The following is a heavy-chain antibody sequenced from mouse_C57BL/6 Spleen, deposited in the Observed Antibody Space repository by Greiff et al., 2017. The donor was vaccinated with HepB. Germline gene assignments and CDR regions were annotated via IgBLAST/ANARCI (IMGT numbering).Heavy chain of an antibody. CDR2: IDPSDSET. J-gene: IGHJ2*01. V-gene: IGHV1-52*01. CDR3: ARAPPLYYSNYDGLYYFDY. D-gene: IGHD2-5*01. Sequence: QVQLQQPGAELVRPGSSVKLSCKASGYTFTSYWMHWVKQRPIQGLEWIGNIDPSDSETHYNQKFKDKATLTVDKSSSTAYMQLSSLTSEDSAAYYCARAPPLYYSNYDGLYYFDYWGQGTTLTVSS. CDR1: GYTFTSYW.